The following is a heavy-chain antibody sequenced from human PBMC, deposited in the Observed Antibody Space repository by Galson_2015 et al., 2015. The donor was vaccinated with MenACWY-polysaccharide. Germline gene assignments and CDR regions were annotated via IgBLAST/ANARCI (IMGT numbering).Heavy chain of an antibody. J-gene: IGHJ4*02. V-gene: IGHV3-23*01. CDR3: AKIPYSSGLIPFDY. CDR2: IVGSAGST. Sequence: AIVGSAGSTYYADSVKGRFTISRDNSKNTLYLQMNSLRAEDTAVYYCAKIPYSSGLIPFDYWGQGTLVTVSS. D-gene: IGHD6-19*01.